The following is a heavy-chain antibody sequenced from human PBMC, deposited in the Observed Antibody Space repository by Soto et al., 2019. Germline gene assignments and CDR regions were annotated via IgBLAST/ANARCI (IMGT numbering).Heavy chain of an antibody. CDR3: ARDLVGATTEYFQH. CDR1: GFTVSSNY. D-gene: IGHD1-26*01. CDR2: IYSGGST. J-gene: IGHJ1*01. Sequence: EVQLVESGGGLVQPGGSLRLSCAASGFTVSSNYMSWVRQAPGKGLEWVSVIYSGGSTYYADSVKGRFTISRDNSKNTLYLQMNSLSAEDTAVYYCARDLVGATTEYFQHWGQGTLVTVSS. V-gene: IGHV3-66*01.